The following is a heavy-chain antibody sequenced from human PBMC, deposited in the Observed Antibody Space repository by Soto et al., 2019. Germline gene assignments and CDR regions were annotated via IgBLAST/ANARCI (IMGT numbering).Heavy chain of an antibody. Sequence: PGGSLRLSCAASGFTFKSYSMSWVRQAPGKGLEWVSGITGSGGTTSYADSVKGRFTISRDNSKNTLYLQMNSLRAEDTAVYYCAKDGYSSSSWAFDCWGQGIQVTVSS. CDR1: GFTFKSYS. CDR2: ITGSGGTT. J-gene: IGHJ4*02. D-gene: IGHD6-13*01. CDR3: AKDGYSSSSWAFDC. V-gene: IGHV3-23*01.